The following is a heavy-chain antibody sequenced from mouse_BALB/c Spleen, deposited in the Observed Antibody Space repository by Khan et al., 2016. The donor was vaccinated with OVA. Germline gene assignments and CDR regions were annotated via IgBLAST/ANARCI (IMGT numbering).Heavy chain of an antibody. Sequence: EVELVESGGGLVQPGGSLRLSCATSGFTFTDYYMNWVRQPPGKALEWLGFIRKKASGYTTEYSPSVKGRFTIFRDNSQSILYLQRNTLRDEDSATYYWARVDDGDGFAYWGQGTLVTVAA. J-gene: IGHJ3*01. CDR3: ARVDDGDGFAY. V-gene: IGHV7-3*02. CDR2: IRKKASGYTT. CDR1: GFTFTDYY. D-gene: IGHD1-2*01.